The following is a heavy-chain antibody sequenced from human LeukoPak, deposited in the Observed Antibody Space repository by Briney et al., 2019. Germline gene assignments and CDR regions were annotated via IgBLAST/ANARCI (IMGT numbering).Heavy chain of an antibody. D-gene: IGHD3-3*01. CDR3: ARHPSFGMVIES. CDR1: GGSISSYY. J-gene: IGHJ4*02. Sequence: PSETLSLTCSVSGGSISSYYWSWIRQPPGRGLEWIGYVYYTGSTNTNPSLKSRVTISVDTSKNQFSLKLSSVTAADTAVYYCARHPSFGMVIESWGQGTLATVSA. CDR2: VYYTGST. V-gene: IGHV4-59*08.